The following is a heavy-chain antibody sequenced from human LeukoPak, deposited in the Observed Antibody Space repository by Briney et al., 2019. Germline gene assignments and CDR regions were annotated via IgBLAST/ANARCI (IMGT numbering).Heavy chain of an antibody. J-gene: IGHJ5*02. CDR2: ISYDGSNK. V-gene: IGHV3-30*18. Sequence: GRSLRLSCAASGFTFSSYGMQWVHQAPGKGREWVAVISYDGSNKYYADSVKGRITISRDNSKNTMYLQMNSRRAEDTAVYYCAKDDGVGATNWFDPWGQGTLVTVSS. D-gene: IGHD1-26*01. CDR3: AKDDGVGATNWFDP. CDR1: GFTFSSYG.